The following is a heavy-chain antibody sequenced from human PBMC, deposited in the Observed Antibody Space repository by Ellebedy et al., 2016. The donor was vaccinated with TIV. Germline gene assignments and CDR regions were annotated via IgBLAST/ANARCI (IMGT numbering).Heavy chain of an antibody. CDR3: AREASSGNSAFDY. D-gene: IGHD4-23*01. CDR1: GFTFSSYN. CDR2: CSSRGDSI. Sequence: GGSLRLSCAASGFTFSSYNMDWVRQAPGKGLEWVSSCSSRGDSIYYGDSVEGRFTISRDNAKNSLYLQMNSLGVDDTAVYYCAREASSGNSAFDYWGQGTLVTVSS. V-gene: IGHV3-21*01. J-gene: IGHJ4*02.